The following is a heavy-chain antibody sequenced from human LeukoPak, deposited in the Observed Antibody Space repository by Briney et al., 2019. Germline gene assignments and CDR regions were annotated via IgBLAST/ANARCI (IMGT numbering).Heavy chain of an antibody. CDR3: AKGAGPPWFDP. D-gene: IGHD6-19*01. J-gene: IGHJ5*02. V-gene: IGHV4-59*08. Sequence: SETLSLTCTVSGGSISSYYWSWIRQPPGKGLEWIGYIYYSGSTNYNPSLKSRVTISVDTSRNQFSMNLNSVTAADTAVYYCAKGAGPPWFDPWGQGTLVTVSS. CDR2: IYYSGST. CDR1: GGSISSYY.